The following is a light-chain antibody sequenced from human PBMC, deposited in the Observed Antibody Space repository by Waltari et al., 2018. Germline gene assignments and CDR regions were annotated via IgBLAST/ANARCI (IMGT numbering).Light chain of an antibody. J-gene: IGKJ2*01. Sequence: DIQMTQSPSSLSASVGERVTISCRASQNISAYLNWYQQKPGKAPKLLIYATSSLQSGVPSRFSGSGSGAHFTLTINSLQPEDFATYYCQQSYTTPRTFGQGTNLEI. CDR2: ATS. CDR3: QQSYTTPRT. V-gene: IGKV1-39*01. CDR1: QNISAY.